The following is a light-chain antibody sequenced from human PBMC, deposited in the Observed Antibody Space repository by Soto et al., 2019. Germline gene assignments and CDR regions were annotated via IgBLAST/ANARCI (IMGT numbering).Light chain of an antibody. V-gene: IGKV1-27*01. Sequence: DIQMTQSPSSLSASVGDRVTITCRASQCISNYLAWYQQKPGKVPKLLIYAASTLQSGVPSRFSGSGSGTDFTLTISSLQPEDVATYYCQQDYNLPITFGQGTRLEIK. CDR1: QCISNY. CDR2: AAS. CDR3: QQDYNLPIT. J-gene: IGKJ5*01.